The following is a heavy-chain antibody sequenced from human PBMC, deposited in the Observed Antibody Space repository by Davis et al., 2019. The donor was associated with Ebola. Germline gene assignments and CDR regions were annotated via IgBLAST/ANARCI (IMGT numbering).Heavy chain of an antibody. J-gene: IGHJ5*02. CDR1: GFTFSSYG. Sequence: GESLKISCAASGFTFSSYGMHWVRQAPGKGLEWVAVISYDGSNKYYADSVKGRFTISRDNSKNTLYLQMNSLRAEDTAVYYCAKDKPLLRYFDWLSGFDPWGQGTLVTVSS. V-gene: IGHV3-30*18. D-gene: IGHD3-9*01. CDR3: AKDKPLLRYFDWLSGFDP. CDR2: ISYDGSNK.